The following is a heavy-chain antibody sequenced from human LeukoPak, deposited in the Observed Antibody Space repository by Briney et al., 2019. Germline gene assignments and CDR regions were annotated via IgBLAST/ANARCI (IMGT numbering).Heavy chain of an antibody. CDR2: IYPGDFDT. V-gene: IGHV5-51*01. J-gene: IGHJ4*02. CDR1: GYSFTSYW. CDR3: ARAPTSVSNPYYFDY. Sequence: GESLKISCKGSGYSFTSYWIGWVRQMPGRGLEWMGIIYPGDFDTRYSPSFRGQVTISVDKSINTAYLQWSSLKASDTAMYYCARAPTSVSNPYYFDYWGQGALVTVSS.